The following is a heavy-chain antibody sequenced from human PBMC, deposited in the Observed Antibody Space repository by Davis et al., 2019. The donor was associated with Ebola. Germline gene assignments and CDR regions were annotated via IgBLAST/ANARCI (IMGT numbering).Heavy chain of an antibody. D-gene: IGHD2-2*01. V-gene: IGHV3-15*01. J-gene: IGHJ4*02. CDR1: GFTFYNAW. CDR2: IKTKTDGGTT. Sequence: GESLKISCAASGFTFYNAWMSWVRQAPGKGLEWVGRIKTKTDGGTTDYAAPVKGRFTISRADSANMLYLQINSLKSEDTALYYCTTTSLVGYFDHWCQGTLVTFSS. CDR3: TTTSLVGYFDH.